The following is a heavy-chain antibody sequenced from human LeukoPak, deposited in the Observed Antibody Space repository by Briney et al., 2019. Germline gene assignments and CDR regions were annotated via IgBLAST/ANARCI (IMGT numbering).Heavy chain of an antibody. CDR2: IRQDGSEK. Sequence: PGGSLRLSCAASGFTFTTYRMNWVRQAPGKGLEGVANIRQDGSEKYYVDSVKGRFTIYRDNAKNSMFLQMNSLRAEDTAVYYCARGSDGALYLFDFWGQGTLVTVSS. J-gene: IGHJ4*02. D-gene: IGHD3-16*01. CDR1: GFTFTTYR. CDR3: ARGSDGALYLFDF. V-gene: IGHV3-7*01.